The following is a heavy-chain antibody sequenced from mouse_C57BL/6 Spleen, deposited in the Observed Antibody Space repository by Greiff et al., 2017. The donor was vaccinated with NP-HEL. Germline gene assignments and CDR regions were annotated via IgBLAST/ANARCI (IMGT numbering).Heavy chain of an antibody. D-gene: IGHD2-2*01. Sequence: EVQLVESGGGLVKPGGSLKLSCAASGFTFSDYGMHWVRQAPEKGLEWVAYISSGSSTIYYADTVKGRFTISRDNAKNTLFLQMTSLRSEDTAMYYCARPLYGYDGAYWGQGTLVTVSA. CDR2: ISSGSSTI. J-gene: IGHJ3*01. V-gene: IGHV5-17*01. CDR1: GFTFSDYG. CDR3: ARPLYGYDGAY.